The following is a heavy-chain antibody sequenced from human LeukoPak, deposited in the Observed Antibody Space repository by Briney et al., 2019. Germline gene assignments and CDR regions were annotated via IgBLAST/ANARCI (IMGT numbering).Heavy chain of an antibody. J-gene: IGHJ6*02. Sequence: SETLSLTCTVSGGSISSGGYYWTWIRQPPGRGLEWIGYVYDSGSTNYNPSLKSRVTISVDTSKNQFSLKLSSVTAADTAVYYCARRVATRSPFYYGMDVWGQGTTVTVSS. CDR1: GGSISSGGYY. CDR3: ARRVATRSPFYYGMDV. D-gene: IGHD5-12*01. CDR2: VYDSGST. V-gene: IGHV4-61*08.